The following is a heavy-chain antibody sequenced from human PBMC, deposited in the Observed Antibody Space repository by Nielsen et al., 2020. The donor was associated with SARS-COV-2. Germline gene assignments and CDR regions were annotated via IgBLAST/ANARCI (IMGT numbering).Heavy chain of an antibody. CDR3: ARTTAMVTSHAFDI. Sequence: GESLKISCAASGFTFSSYSMNWVRQAPGKGLEWVSSISSSSYIYYADSVKGRFTISRDNAKNSLYLQMNSLRAEDTAVYYCARTTAMVTSHAFDIWGQGTMVTVSS. CDR2: ISSSSYI. CDR1: GFTFSSYS. D-gene: IGHD5-18*01. V-gene: IGHV3-21*01. J-gene: IGHJ3*02.